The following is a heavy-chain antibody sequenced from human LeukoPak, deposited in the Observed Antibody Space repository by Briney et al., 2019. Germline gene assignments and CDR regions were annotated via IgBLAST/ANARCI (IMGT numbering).Heavy chain of an antibody. CDR1: GFTSSSYA. V-gene: IGHV3-23*01. CDR2: VSGSGDRM. Sequence: GGSLRLSCAASGFTSSSYALNWARQAPGKGLEWVATVSGSGDRMYHADSVKGRFTISRDNSKNTIYLQMNSLRAEDTALYYCAKAAAAPGFDFWGQGTLVTVSS. J-gene: IGHJ4*02. CDR3: AKAAAAPGFDF. D-gene: IGHD6-13*01.